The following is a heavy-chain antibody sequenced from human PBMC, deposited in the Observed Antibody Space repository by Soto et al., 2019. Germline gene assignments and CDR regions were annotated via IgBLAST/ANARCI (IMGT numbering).Heavy chain of an antibody. CDR2: INQDGSEK. Sequence: GVSLRLSWVASGFTFSSYWMSWVRQAPGKGLEWVARINQDGSEKYYVDSVKGRFTISRDNAKNSLYLQMNSLRAEDTAVYYCARDYPGGSYYDYWGQGTLVTVSS. D-gene: IGHD1-26*01. V-gene: IGHV3-7*03. J-gene: IGHJ4*02. CDR3: ARDYPGGSYYDY. CDR1: GFTFSSYW.